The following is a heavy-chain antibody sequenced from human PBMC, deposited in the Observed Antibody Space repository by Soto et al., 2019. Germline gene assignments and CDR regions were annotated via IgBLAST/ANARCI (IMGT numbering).Heavy chain of an antibody. D-gene: IGHD3-22*01. J-gene: IGHJ4*02. CDR2: TRNKANSYTT. V-gene: IGHV3-72*01. CDR1: GFTFSDHY. CDR3: ARETYYDSNLDY. Sequence: EVQLVESGGGLVQPGGSLRLSCAASGFTFSDHYMDWVRQAPGKGLEWVGRTRNKANSYTTEYAASVKGRFTISRDDSTNSLYLQMNSLKTEDTAVYYCARETYYDSNLDYWGQGTLVTVSS.